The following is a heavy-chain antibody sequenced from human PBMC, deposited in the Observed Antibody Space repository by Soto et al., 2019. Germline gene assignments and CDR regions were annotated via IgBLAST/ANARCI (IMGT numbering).Heavy chain of an antibody. CDR2: IKSKTDGGTT. V-gene: IGHV3-15*01. D-gene: IGHD3-10*01. Sequence: LRLSCAASGFTFSNAWMSWVRQAPGKGLEWVGRIKSKTDGGTTDYAAPVKGRFTISRDDSKNTLYLQMNSLKTEDTAVYYCTTDPVAMVRESKRDYWGQGTLVTVSS. J-gene: IGHJ4*02. CDR3: TTDPVAMVRESKRDY. CDR1: GFTFSNAW.